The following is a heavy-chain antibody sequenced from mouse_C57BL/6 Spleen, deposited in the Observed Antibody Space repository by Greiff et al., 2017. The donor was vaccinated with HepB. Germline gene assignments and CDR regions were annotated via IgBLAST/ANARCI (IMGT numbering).Heavy chain of an antibody. CDR3: ASEGVTTEFAY. Sequence: EVQGVESGGGLVKPGGSLKLSCAASGFTFSSYAMSWVRQTPEKRLEWVATISDGGSYTYYPDNVKGRFTISRDNAKNKLYLQMSHLKSEDTAMYYCASEGVTTEFAYWGQGTLVTVSA. V-gene: IGHV5-4*01. CDR1: GFTFSSYA. CDR2: ISDGGSYT. J-gene: IGHJ3*01. D-gene: IGHD1-1*01.